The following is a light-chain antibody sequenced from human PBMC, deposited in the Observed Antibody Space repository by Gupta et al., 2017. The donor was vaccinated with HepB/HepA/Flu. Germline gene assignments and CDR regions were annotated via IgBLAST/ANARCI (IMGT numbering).Light chain of an antibody. CDR3: QQRSNWPRIT. V-gene: IGKV3-11*01. J-gene: IGKJ5*01. CDR2: DAS. Sequence: EIVLTQSPATLSLSPGERATLSCRASQSVRSYLAWYQQKPGQAPRLLIYDASNRDTGIPARFSGSGCGKDLTLTISSREPEDFAVYYCQQRSNWPRITFGQGTRLEIK. CDR1: QSVRSY.